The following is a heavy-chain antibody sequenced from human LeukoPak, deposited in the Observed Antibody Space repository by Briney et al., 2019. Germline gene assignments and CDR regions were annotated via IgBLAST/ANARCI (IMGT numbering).Heavy chain of an antibody. CDR3: TTDPDILTGYYRPLSVDY. J-gene: IGHJ4*02. Sequence: GGSLRLSCSASGFTFSNAWMSWVRQAPGKGLEWVGRIKSKTDGGTTDYAAPVKGRLTISRDDSKNTLYLQMNSLKTEDTAVYYCTTDPDILTGYYRPLSVDYWGQGTLVTVSS. V-gene: IGHV3-15*01. CDR1: GFTFSNAW. CDR2: IKSKTDGGTT. D-gene: IGHD3-9*01.